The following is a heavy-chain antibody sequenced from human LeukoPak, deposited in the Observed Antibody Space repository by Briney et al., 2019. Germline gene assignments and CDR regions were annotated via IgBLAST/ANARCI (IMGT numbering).Heavy chain of an antibody. V-gene: IGHV3-48*01. CDR2: ISSGSSTI. D-gene: IGHD6-6*01. Sequence: GGSLRLSCAVSGFTFSTYSMNWVRQAPGKGLEWLSYISSGSSTIYYADSVKGRFTISRDNSKNTLYLQMNSLRAEDTAVYYCAKRGYSSSSSFDYWGQGTLVTVSS. CDR3: AKRGYSSSSSFDY. J-gene: IGHJ4*02. CDR1: GFTFSTYS.